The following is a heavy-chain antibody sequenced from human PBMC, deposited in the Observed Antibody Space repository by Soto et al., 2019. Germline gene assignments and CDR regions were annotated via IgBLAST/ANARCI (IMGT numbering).Heavy chain of an antibody. V-gene: IGHV4-30-2*01. CDR1: GGSISSGGYS. CDR2: IYHSGST. CDR3: AKGPDS. Sequence: QLQLQESGSVLLKPSQNLSLTCAVSGGSISSGGYSWSWIRQPPGKGLEWIGYIYHSGSTYYNPSHKSRITISGDRTTKQFSLKHSYVTAADTAADYCAKGPDSWGQVTMVTGAS. J-gene: IGHJ4*02. D-gene: IGHD2-2*01.